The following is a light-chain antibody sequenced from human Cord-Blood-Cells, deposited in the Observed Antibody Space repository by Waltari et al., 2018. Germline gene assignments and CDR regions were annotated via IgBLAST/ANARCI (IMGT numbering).Light chain of an antibody. V-gene: IGLV2-14*03. CDR2: DVS. Sequence: QSALTQPASVSGSPGQSITISCTGTSSDVGGYNYVSWYQQHPGKAPKLMIYDVSNRPSGVSKRFSGSNSGNTASLTISGLQAEDEADYYCSSYTSSSTLGMFGGGTKLTVL. CDR1: SSDVGGYNY. CDR3: SSYTSSSTLGM. J-gene: IGLJ3*02.